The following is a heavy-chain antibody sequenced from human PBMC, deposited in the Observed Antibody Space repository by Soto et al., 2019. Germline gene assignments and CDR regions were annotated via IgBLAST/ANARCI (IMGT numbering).Heavy chain of an antibody. J-gene: IGHJ5*02. Sequence: GGSLRLSCAASGFTFSSYAMSWVRQAPGKGLEWVSAISGSGGSTYYADSVKGRFTISRDNSKNTLYLQMNSLRAEDTAVYYCAKFIAVAGTGPSGFDPWGQGTMVTVSS. CDR1: GFTFSSYA. D-gene: IGHD6-19*01. CDR3: AKFIAVAGTGPSGFDP. CDR2: ISGSGGST. V-gene: IGHV3-23*01.